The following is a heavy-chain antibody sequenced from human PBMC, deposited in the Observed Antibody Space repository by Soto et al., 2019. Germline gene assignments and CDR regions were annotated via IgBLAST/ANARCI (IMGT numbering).Heavy chain of an antibody. D-gene: IGHD3-16*01. J-gene: IGHJ5*02. Sequence: SETLSLTCTVSGGSISSYYWNWIRQPPGKGLEWIGYIFYSGSTNYNPSLKSRVTISVATSKNQFSLKLSSVTAADTAVYYCARDRGGITVSSKPLGEWIDLSGQGTLVTVSS. CDR2: IFYSGST. V-gene: IGHV4-59*01. CDR3: ARDRGGITVSSKPLGEWIDL. CDR1: GGSISSYY.